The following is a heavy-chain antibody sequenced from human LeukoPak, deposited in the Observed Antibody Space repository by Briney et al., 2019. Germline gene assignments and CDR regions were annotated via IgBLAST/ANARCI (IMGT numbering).Heavy chain of an antibody. V-gene: IGHV1-69*04. CDR3: ARDDREEMATIKGAFDI. CDR1: GGTFSSYA. CDR2: IIPILGIA. D-gene: IGHD5-24*01. Sequence: ASVKVSCKASGGTFSSYAISWVRQAPGQGLEWMGRIIPILGIANYAQKFQGRVTITADKSTSTAYMELSSLRSEDTAVYYCARDDREEMATIKGAFDIWGQGTMVTVSS. J-gene: IGHJ3*02.